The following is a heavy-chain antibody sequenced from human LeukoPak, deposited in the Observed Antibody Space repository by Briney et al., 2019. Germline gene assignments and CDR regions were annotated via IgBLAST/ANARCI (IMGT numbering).Heavy chain of an antibody. CDR1: GGSFSGHY. V-gene: IGHV4-34*01. CDR3: ARGRTGAAALDF. D-gene: IGHD2-2*01. J-gene: IGHJ4*02. CDR2: STHTGST. Sequence: SETLSLTCAVYGGSFSGHYWTWIRQAPGEGLEWIGESTHTGSTNYNPSLKSRATISVDTSKNQFSLKLTSVSAADTVVYHCARGRTGAAALDFWGPGTLVTVSS.